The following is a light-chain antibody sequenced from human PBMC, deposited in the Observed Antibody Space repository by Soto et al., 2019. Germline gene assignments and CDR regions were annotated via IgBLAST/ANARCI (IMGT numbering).Light chain of an antibody. V-gene: IGLV2-14*03. J-gene: IGLJ1*01. CDR2: DVS. CDR3: TSYTTSSTYV. CDR1: SSDVDAYNF. Sequence: QSVLTQPASVSGSPGQSIAISCTGTSSDVDAYNFVSWYQHHPGKAPKLMIFDVSNRPSGVSNRFSGSTSGNTASLTVSVVQAKDEADYYCTSYTTSSTYVFGTGTKVTV.